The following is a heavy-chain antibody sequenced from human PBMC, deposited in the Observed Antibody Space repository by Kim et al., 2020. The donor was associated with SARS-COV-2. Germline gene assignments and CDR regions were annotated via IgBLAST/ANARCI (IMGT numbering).Heavy chain of an antibody. J-gene: IGHJ6*02. Sequence: GGSLRLSCAASGFTFSSYGMHWVRQAPGKGLEWVAVIWYDGSNKYYADSVKGRFTISRDNSKNTLYLQMNSLRAEDTAVYYCARILAAKLYYYGMDVWGQGTTVTVSS. CDR1: GFTFSSYG. V-gene: IGHV3-33*01. CDR2: IWYDGSNK. CDR3: ARILAAKLYYYGMDV. D-gene: IGHD6-25*01.